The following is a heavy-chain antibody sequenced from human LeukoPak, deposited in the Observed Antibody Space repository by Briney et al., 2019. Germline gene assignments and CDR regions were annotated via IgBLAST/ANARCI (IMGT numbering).Heavy chain of an antibody. D-gene: IGHD1-14*01. CDR2: IWSNGSKK. J-gene: IGHJ4*02. CDR3: ARNTGSSTVPGDW. Sequence: GGSLRLSCAASGFAFSSYAMHWVRQAPGKGLEWVTLIWSNGSKKYYGDSVKGRFTISRDNSKNTVHLEVNNLRPEDTAVYYCARNTGSSTVPGDWWGQGTLVSVSA. CDR1: GFAFSSYA. V-gene: IGHV3-30*02.